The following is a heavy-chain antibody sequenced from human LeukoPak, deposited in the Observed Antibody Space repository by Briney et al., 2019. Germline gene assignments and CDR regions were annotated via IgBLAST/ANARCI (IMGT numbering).Heavy chain of an antibody. CDR2: IYHSEST. J-gene: IGHJ6*03. CDR3: ARDAYGSYYYDSSGYWPPYCYYYYMDV. V-gene: IGHV4-38-2*02. D-gene: IGHD3-22*01. CDR1: GYSTSSGYY. Sequence: PSETPSLTPALSGYSTSSGYYWGWTRQPPGKGLDWMGRIYHSESTYYNPSLKSPDTISVDTTKNQFSLKQSTVTAADTRLYYCARDAYGSYYYDSSGYWPPYCYYYYMDVWGKGTTVTVSS.